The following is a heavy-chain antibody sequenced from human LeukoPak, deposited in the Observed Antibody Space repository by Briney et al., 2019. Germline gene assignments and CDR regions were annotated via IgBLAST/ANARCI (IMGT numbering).Heavy chain of an antibody. CDR3: AREGSSGYYYLAY. D-gene: IGHD3-22*01. J-gene: IGHJ4*02. CDR2: IYHSGST. Sequence: PSETLSLTCTVSGGSISSGGYSWSWIRQPPGKGLEWIGYIYHSGSTYYNPSLKSRVTISVDRSKNQFSLKLSSVTAADTAVYYCAREGSSGYYYLAYWGQGTLVTVSS. CDR1: GGSISSGGYS. V-gene: IGHV4-30-2*01.